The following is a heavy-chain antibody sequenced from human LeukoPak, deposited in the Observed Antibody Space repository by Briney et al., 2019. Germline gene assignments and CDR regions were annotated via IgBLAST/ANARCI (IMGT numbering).Heavy chain of an antibody. D-gene: IGHD3-3*01. Sequence: SETLSLTCAVYGGSLRGYYWSWIRQPPGKGMEWIGEINRNGNTNYNPSLKSRVTISVDTSKSQFSLKLSSVTAADTAVYYCARALRFLDGMDVWGQGTTVTVSS. V-gene: IGHV4-34*01. J-gene: IGHJ6*02. CDR2: INRNGNT. CDR3: ARALRFLDGMDV. CDR1: GGSLRGYY.